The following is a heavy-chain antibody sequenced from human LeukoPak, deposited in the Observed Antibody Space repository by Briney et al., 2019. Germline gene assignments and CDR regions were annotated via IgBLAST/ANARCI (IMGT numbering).Heavy chain of an antibody. CDR3: ARGHYYGSSPGAFDI. D-gene: IGHD3-10*01. J-gene: IGHJ3*02. CDR1: GGTFSCYA. CDR2: IIPIFGTA. V-gene: IGHV1-69*01. Sequence: SVKVSCKASGGTFSCYAISWVRQAPGQGLEWMGGIIPIFGTANYAQKFQGRVTITADESTSTAYMELSSLRSEDTAVYYCARGHYYGSSPGAFDIWGQGTMVTVSS.